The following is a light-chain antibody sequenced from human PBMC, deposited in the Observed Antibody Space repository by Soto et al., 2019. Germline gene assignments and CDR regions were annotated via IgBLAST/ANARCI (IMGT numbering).Light chain of an antibody. CDR3: HQYGSSPAT. J-gene: IGKJ1*01. CDR1: QSVSSSS. Sequence: EIVVTQSPGTLSLSPGERATLSCRASQSVSSSSVAWYQQRRGQAPRLLLYGATSRATGIPARFSGSGSGTDFTLTISRLEPEDFAVYYCHQYGSSPATFGQGTKVEIK. V-gene: IGKV3-20*01. CDR2: GAT.